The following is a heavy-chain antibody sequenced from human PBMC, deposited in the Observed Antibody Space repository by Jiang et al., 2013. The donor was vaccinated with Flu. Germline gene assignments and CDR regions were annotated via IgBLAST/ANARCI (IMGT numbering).Heavy chain of an antibody. V-gene: IGHV2-5*02. D-gene: IGHD6-19*01. CDR3: AHLRWAGTGFDY. Sequence: KPTQTLTLTCTFSGFSLSTSGVGVGWIRQPPGKALEWLALIYWDDDKRYSPSLKSRLTITKDTSKNQVVLTMTNMDPVDTATYYCAHLRWAGTGFDYWGQGTLVTVSS. CDR1: GFSLSTSGVG. J-gene: IGHJ4*02. CDR2: IYWDDDK.